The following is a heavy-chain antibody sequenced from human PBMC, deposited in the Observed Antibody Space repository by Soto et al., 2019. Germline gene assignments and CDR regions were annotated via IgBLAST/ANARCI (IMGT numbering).Heavy chain of an antibody. CDR1: GGSISSGDYY. D-gene: IGHD2-15*01. J-gene: IGHJ4*02. V-gene: IGHV4-30-4*01. Sequence: SETLSLTCTVSGGSISSGDYYWSWIRQPPGKGLEWIGYIYYSGSTYYNPSLKSRVTISVDTSKNQFSLKLSSVTAADTAVYYCARVGSGGSSHYFDYWGQGTLVTVSS. CDR3: ARVGSGGSSHYFDY. CDR2: IYYSGST.